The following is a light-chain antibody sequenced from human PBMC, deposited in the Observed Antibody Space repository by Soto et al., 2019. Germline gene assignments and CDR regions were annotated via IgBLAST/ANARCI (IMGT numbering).Light chain of an antibody. CDR2: GAS. J-gene: IGKJ5*01. CDR1: QSVSSN. V-gene: IGKV3-11*01. CDR3: QQRSNWPRTT. Sequence: LVLTQSPGTLSLSPGERGTLSCRASQSVSSNYVAWYQQKPGQAPRLLISGASNRATGIPARFSGSGSGTDFTLTISSLEPEDFAVYYCQQRSNWPRTTFGQGTRLEI.